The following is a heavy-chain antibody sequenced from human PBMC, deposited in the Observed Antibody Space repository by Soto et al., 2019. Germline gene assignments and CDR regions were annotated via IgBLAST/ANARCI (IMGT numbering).Heavy chain of an antibody. CDR3: AKALGGLRFLEGPYYYYYYGMDV. D-gene: IGHD3-3*01. CDR2: ISYDGSNK. J-gene: IGHJ6*02. Sequence: GGSLRLSCAASGFTFSSYGMHWVRQAPGKGLEWVAVISYDGSNKYYADSVKGRFTISRDNSKNTLYLQMNSLRAEDTAVYYCAKALGGLRFLEGPYYYYYYGMDVWGQGTTVTVSS. V-gene: IGHV3-30*18. CDR1: GFTFSSYG.